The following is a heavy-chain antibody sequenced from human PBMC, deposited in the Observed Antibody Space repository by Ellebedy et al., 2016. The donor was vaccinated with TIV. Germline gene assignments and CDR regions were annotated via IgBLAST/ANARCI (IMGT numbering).Heavy chain of an antibody. J-gene: IGHJ4*02. CDR2: VHYTGTT. Sequence: MPSETLSLTCTVSGGSISNDDYYWTWVRQTPGRGLEWLGYVHYTGTTHYNPSLESRLTISGDTSRTQFSLRLSSVTAAATAVYFCARAGGGFGESRGRIDYWGQGTQVIVSA. CDR3: ARAGGGFGESRGRIDY. D-gene: IGHD3-10*01. CDR1: GGSISNDDYY. V-gene: IGHV4-30-4*01.